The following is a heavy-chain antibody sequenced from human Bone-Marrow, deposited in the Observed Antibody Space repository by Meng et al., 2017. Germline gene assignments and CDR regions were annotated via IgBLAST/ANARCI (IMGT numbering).Heavy chain of an antibody. CDR3: ARVSLQATIAAAGVVWFDP. J-gene: IGHJ5*02. V-gene: IGHV4-4*02. CDR1: GGSISSSNW. D-gene: IGHD6-13*01. CDR2: IYHSGST. Sequence: QVQLQESGPGLVKPSGTLSLTCAVSGGSISSSNWWSWVRQPPGKGLEWIGEIYHSGSTNYNTSLKSRVTISVDKSKNQFSLKLSSVTAADTAVYYCARVSLQATIAAAGVVWFDPWGQGTLVTVSS.